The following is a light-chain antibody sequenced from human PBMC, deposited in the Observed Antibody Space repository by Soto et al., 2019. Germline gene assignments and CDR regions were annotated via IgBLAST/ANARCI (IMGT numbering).Light chain of an antibody. V-gene: IGKV1-5*03. J-gene: IGKJ1*01. Sequence: DIQMTQSPSTLSASVGDRVTITCRASQSISSWLAWYQQKPGKAPKLLIYKASSLESEVPSRFSGSGSGTEFTLTISSLQPDDFANYYCQQYNSYSTFGQGTKVDIK. CDR2: KAS. CDR1: QSISSW. CDR3: QQYNSYST.